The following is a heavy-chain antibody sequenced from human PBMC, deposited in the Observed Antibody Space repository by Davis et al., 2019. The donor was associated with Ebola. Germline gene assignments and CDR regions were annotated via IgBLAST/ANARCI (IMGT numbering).Heavy chain of an antibody. CDR1: GYTFTSYG. Sequence: SVKVSCKASGYTFTSYGISWVRQAPGQGLEWMGGIIPIFGTANYAQKFQGRVTNTADESTSTAYMELSSLRSEDTAVYYCARVRVPAATTGWFDPWGQGTLVTVSS. V-gene: IGHV1-69*13. CDR3: ARVRVPAATTGWFDP. J-gene: IGHJ5*02. D-gene: IGHD2-2*01. CDR2: IIPIFGTA.